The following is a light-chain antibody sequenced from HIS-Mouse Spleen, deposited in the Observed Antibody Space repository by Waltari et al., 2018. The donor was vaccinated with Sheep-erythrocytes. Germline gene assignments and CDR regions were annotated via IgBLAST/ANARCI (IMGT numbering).Light chain of an antibody. J-gene: IGLJ1*01. CDR2: DII. V-gene: IGLV2-11*01. CDR3: CSYAGSYNHV. Sequence: QSALTQPRSVSWSPGQSVTISCTGTSSDVGGYNYVSWYQQHPGKAPKLMMYDIIKRPQGVPDRFSGSNSGNTASLTISGLQAEDEADYYCCSYAGSYNHVFATGTKVTVL. CDR1: SSDVGGYNY.